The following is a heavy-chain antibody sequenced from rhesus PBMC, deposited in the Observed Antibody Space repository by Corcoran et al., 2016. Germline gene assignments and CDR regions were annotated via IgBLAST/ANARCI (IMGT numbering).Heavy chain of an antibody. CDR2: IYGSSGNT. V-gene: IGHV4-76*01. D-gene: IGHD6-13*01. CDR3: ASPRTSWSEAVFDY. Sequence: QVQLPESGPGVVKPSENLSLTRPVPGGSISRGYDWSWIRQPLGRGLEWFGCIYGSSGNTNYNPSLKNRVTITKDASKNQFSLKLSSVTAADTAVYYCASPRTSWSEAVFDYWGQGVLVTVSS. CDR1: GGSISRGYD. J-gene: IGHJ4*01.